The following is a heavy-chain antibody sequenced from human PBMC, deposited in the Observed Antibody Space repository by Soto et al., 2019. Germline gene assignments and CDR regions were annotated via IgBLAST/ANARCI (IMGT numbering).Heavy chain of an antibody. CDR1: GYTFTSHD. D-gene: IGHD4-17*01. Sequence: ASVKVSCKASGYTFTSHDINWVRQATGQGLEWMGWMNPNSGNTGHAQKFQGRVTMTRNTSISTAYMELGSLRSEDTAVYYCARGGAWTTVVTSYCIDVWGQGTTVTVSS. CDR2: MNPNSGNT. CDR3: ARGGAWTTVVTSYCIDV. V-gene: IGHV1-8*01. J-gene: IGHJ6*02.